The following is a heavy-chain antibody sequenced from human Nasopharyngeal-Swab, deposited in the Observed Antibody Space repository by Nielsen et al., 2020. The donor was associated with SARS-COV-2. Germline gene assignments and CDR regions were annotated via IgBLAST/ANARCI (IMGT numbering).Heavy chain of an antibody. CDR2: ISGRGGST. Sequence: GESLKLSWAASGFTFSRYAMSWIRQTPGKGQEWVPAISGRGGSTYYADSVKGRFTMSRDNSKNTLYLQMNSPRAEDTAVYYCAKDRSSSWYLGGKIDYWGQGTLVTVSS. CDR1: GFTFSRYA. V-gene: IGHV3-23*01. J-gene: IGHJ4*02. CDR3: AKDRSSSWYLGGKIDY. D-gene: IGHD6-13*01.